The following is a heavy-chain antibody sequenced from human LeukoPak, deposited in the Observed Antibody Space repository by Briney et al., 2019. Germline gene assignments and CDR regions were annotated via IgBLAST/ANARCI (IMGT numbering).Heavy chain of an antibody. V-gene: IGHV1-2*02. CDR1: GYTFTSYD. CDR3: ASQGEYCTNGVCYEDYYYMDV. D-gene: IGHD2-8*01. J-gene: IGHJ6*03. Sequence: ASVKVSCKASGYTFTSYDINWVRQATGQGLEWMGWINPNSGGTNYAQKFQGRVTMTRDTSISTAYMELSRLRSDDTAVYYCASQGEYCTNGVCYEDYYYMDVWGKGTTVTVSS. CDR2: INPNSGGT.